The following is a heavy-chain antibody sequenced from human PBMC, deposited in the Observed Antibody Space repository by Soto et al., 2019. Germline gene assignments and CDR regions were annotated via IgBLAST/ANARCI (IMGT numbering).Heavy chain of an antibody. CDR2: MNANSGKI. CDR1: GYTFTNYD. V-gene: IGHV1-8*01. D-gene: IGHD5-18*01. CDR3: ARGLNGYLHYFDY. Sequence: ASVKVSCKASGYTFTNYDINWVRQATGQGPEYMGWMNANSGKISYVQKFQGRVTITRDTSVSTAYMELSSLRSEDTAVYYCARGLNGYLHYFDYWGQGSPVTVSS. J-gene: IGHJ4*02.